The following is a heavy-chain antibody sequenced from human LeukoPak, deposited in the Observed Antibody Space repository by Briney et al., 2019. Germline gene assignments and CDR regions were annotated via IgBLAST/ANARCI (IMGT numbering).Heavy chain of an antibody. CDR1: GGSISSSTYY. D-gene: IGHD3-22*01. V-gene: IGHV4-39*07. Sequence: PSETLSLTCTVSGGSISSSTYYCGWIRQPPGKGLEWIGSMYNSGSTYYNPSLKSRVTISVDTSKNQFSLKLSSVTAADTAVYYCARTSDYSDSSGYYFPNWFDPWGPGTLVTVSS. CDR3: ARTSDYSDSSGYYFPNWFDP. J-gene: IGHJ5*02. CDR2: MYNSGST.